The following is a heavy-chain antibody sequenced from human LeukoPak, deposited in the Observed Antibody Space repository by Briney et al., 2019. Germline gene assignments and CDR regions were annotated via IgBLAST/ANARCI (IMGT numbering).Heavy chain of an antibody. CDR2: IKSDGRTA. CDR3: ARSDWFDP. V-gene: IGHV3-74*01. Sequence: GGSLRLSCTASVFAISAYWMNWVRRAPGKGLVWVSRIKSDGRTAYFADSVRGRFTISRDNAKNTLYLQMNSLRVEDTAVYYCARSDWFDPWGQGTLVTVSS. CDR1: VFAISAYW. J-gene: IGHJ5*02.